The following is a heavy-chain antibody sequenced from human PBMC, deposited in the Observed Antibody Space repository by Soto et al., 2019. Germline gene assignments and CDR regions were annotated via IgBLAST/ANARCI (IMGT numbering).Heavy chain of an antibody. J-gene: IGHJ4*02. V-gene: IGHV3-23*01. CDR1: GFTFSSYA. CDR3: AKAAYSYGFSHPNDYFDY. CDR2: ISGSGGST. D-gene: IGHD5-18*01. Sequence: GGSLRLSCAASGFTFSSYAMSWVRQAPGKGLEWVSAISGSGGSTYYADSVKGRFTISRDNSKNTLYLQMNSLRAEDTAVYYCAKAAYSYGFSHPNDYFDYWGQGTLVTVSS.